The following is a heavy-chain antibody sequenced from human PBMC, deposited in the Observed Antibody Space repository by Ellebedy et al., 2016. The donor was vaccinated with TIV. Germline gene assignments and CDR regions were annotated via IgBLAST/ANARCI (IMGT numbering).Heavy chain of an antibody. J-gene: IGHJ4*02. CDR3: ARDLIVATLDY. Sequence: GESLKISCAASGFTFSNYAMHWVRQAPGKGLEWLAIISSDGSNNYYADSVKGRFTISRDNSKNTLSLQMNSLRAEDTALYFCARDLIVATLDYWGQGTLVTVSS. V-gene: IGHV3-30-3*01. CDR1: GFTFSNYA. CDR2: ISSDGSNN. D-gene: IGHD5-12*01.